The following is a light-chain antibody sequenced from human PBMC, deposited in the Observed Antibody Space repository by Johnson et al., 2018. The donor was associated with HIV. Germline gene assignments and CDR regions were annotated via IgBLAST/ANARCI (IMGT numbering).Light chain of an antibody. Sequence: QPVLTQTPSVSAAPGQKVTVSCSGSSSNIGNNFVSWYQQVPGTAPKLLIYDTDKRPSGIPDRFSGSKSGTSATLGISGLQTGDEADYYCGTWDSSLGAPYIFGTGTKVTVL. CDR2: DTD. CDR1: SSNIGNNF. V-gene: IGLV1-51*01. CDR3: GTWDSSLGAPYI. J-gene: IGLJ1*01.